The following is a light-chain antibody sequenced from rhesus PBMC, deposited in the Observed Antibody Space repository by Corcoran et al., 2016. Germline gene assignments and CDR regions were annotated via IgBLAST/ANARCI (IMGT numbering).Light chain of an antibody. V-gene: IGKV3-31*02. CDR2: GAS. CDR3: QETSNLFT. Sequence: EIVMTQSPATLSLSPGERATLSCRASQRVSSYLAWYQQKPRQAPRLLIYGASSRATGIPDRVSCRGSGTDFTLTISNLEPEDFAGYYCQETSNLFTFGPGTKLDIK. J-gene: IGKJ3*01. CDR1: QRVSSY.